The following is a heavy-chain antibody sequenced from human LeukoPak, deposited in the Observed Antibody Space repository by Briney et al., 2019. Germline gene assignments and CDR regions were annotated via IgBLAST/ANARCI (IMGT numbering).Heavy chain of an antibody. J-gene: IGHJ5*02. Sequence: SETLSLTCTVSGGSISSYYWSWIRQPPGKGLEWIGYIYYSGSTNYNPSLKSRVTISVDTSKNQFSLKLSSVTAADTAVYYCARRSDYYGSGSYYKVVWFDPWGQGTLVTVSS. CDR1: GGSISSYY. V-gene: IGHV4-59*08. CDR2: IYYSGST. D-gene: IGHD3-10*01. CDR3: ARRSDYYGSGSYYKVVWFDP.